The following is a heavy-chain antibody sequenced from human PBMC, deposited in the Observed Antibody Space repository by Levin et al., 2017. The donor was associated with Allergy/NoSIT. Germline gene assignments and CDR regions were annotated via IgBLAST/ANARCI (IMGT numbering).Heavy chain of an antibody. CDR3: STVLPWDV. CDR1: GFTFSNAW. D-gene: IGHD2-8*01. CDR2: IISKTDGGTT. Sequence: RSGGSLRLSCAASGFTFSNAWMSWVRQAPGKGLEWVGRIISKTDGGTTDYAAPVKGRFTISRDDSKNTLYLQMNSLKTEDTAVYYCSTVLPWDVWGQGTTVTVSS. V-gene: IGHV3-15*01. J-gene: IGHJ6*02.